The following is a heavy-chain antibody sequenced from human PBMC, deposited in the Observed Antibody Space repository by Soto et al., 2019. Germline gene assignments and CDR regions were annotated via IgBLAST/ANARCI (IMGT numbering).Heavy chain of an antibody. Sequence: PSETLSLTCTVSGGSMSGYYWSWIRQSPGRALEWIASIYDSGITDYNPSLKSRVTISVDTSKNQFSLKLSSVTAADTAVYYCARGPPLGYWGQGTLVTVSS. CDR2: IYDSGIT. V-gene: IGHV4-59*12. J-gene: IGHJ4*02. CDR1: GGSMSGYY. CDR3: ARGPPLGY.